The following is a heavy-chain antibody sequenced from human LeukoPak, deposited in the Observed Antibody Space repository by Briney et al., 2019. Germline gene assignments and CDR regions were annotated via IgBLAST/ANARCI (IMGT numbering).Heavy chain of an antibody. CDR1: GFTFSTYS. J-gene: IGHJ4*02. CDR3: ARGYGNDY. CDR2: ISSTSYYI. Sequence: PGGSLRLSCAASGFTFSTYSMNWVRQAPGRGLEWVSSISSTSYYIYYADSVKGRFTIPRDNAKNSLYLQMNSLRAEDTAVYYCARGYGNDYWGQGTLVTVSS. V-gene: IGHV3-21*01. D-gene: IGHD1-1*01.